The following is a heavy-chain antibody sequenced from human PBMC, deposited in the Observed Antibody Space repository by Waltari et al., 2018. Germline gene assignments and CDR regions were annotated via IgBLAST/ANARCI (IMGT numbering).Heavy chain of an antibody. CDR3: ARIHDY. CDR2: IKQDGSVK. V-gene: IGHV3-7*01. Sequence: EVQLVESGGGSVQPGGSLRLSCIGSGFTFSNYWMNWVRQAPGKGLGWVAKIKQDGSVKSYWDSVKCRFTISRYNAKKSLYLLMNSLRAEDTGVYYCARIHDYWGQGILVTVSS. J-gene: IGHJ4*02. CDR1: GFTFSNYW.